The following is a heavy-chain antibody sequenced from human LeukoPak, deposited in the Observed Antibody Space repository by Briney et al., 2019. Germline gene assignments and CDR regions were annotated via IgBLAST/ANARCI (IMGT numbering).Heavy chain of an antibody. V-gene: IGHV3-48*01. D-gene: IGHD3-3*01. CDR1: GFTFSSYS. Sequence: GGSLRLSCAASGFTFSSYSMNWVRQAPGKGLEWVSYISSSSSTIYYADSVKGRFTISRDNAKNSLYLQMNSLRAEDTAVYYCARDREYYDFWSGLGAFDYWGQGTLVTVSS. J-gene: IGHJ4*02. CDR3: ARDREYYDFWSGLGAFDY. CDR2: ISSSSSTI.